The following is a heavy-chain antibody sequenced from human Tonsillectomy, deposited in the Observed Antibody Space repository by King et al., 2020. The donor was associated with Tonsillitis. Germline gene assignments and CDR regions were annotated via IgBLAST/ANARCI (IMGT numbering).Heavy chain of an antibody. V-gene: IGHV4-39*02. CDR1: GASISSSSHY. CDR2: IYHTGNT. Sequence: QLQESGPGLVKPSETLSLTCTVSGASISSSSHYWGWIRQPPGKGLEWIGSIYHTGNTYYNPSLKSRVTMSVDTSKNHFSLTLSSVTVADTAVYYCARPGYGNNWHSGADAFDVWGQGTMVTVSS. J-gene: IGHJ3*01. D-gene: IGHD6-13*01. CDR3: ARPGYGNNWHSGADAFDV.